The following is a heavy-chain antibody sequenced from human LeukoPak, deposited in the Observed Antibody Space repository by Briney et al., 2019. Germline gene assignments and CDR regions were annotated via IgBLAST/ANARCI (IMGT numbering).Heavy chain of an antibody. CDR2: INSSSSYT. Sequence: PGGSLRLSCAASGFTFSDYYMSWIRQAPGKGLEWVSFINSSSSYTNYADSVQGRFTISRDNAKNSLYLQMNSLRAEDTAVYYCARDRSDYFGDFSHYFDYWGQGTLVTVSS. V-gene: IGHV3-11*05. CDR1: GFTFSDYY. D-gene: IGHD3-16*01. CDR3: ARDRSDYFGDFSHYFDY. J-gene: IGHJ4*02.